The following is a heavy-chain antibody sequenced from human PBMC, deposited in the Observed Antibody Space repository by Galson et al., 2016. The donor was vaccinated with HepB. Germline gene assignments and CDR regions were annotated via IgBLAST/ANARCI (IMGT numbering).Heavy chain of an antibody. CDR3: ARGAAAGMGYYYYYGMDV. J-gene: IGHJ6*02. CDR2: IIPIFGTA. CDR1: GGTFSSYA. D-gene: IGHD6-13*01. Sequence: SVKISCKASGGTFSSYAISWVRQAPGQGLEWMGGIIPIFGTANYAQKFQGRVTITADESTSTVYMELSSLRSEDTAVYYCARGAAAGMGYYYYYGMDVWGQGATGTVSS. V-gene: IGHV1-69*13.